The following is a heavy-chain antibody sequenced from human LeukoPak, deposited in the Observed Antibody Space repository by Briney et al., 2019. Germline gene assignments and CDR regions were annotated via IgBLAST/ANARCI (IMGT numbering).Heavy chain of an antibody. J-gene: IGHJ4*02. Sequence: GESLKIPCKGSGYSFTSYWIGWVRQMPGKGLEWMGIIYPGDSDTRYSPSFQGQVTISADKSISTAYLQWSSPKASDTAMYYCARTTMVRGAMGGFDYWGQGTLVTVSS. D-gene: IGHD3-10*01. CDR1: GYSFTSYW. V-gene: IGHV5-51*01. CDR3: ARTTMVRGAMGGFDY. CDR2: IYPGDSDT.